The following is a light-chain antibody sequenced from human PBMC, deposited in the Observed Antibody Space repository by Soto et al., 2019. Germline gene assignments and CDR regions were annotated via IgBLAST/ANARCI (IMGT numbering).Light chain of an antibody. CDR3: GKFVSSPPRT. CDR1: QGVGSTF. J-gene: IGKJ1*01. CDR2: GVS. Sequence: ESVLSQSLGTLSVSAGERDTLCCRAGQGVGSTFLAWYQHKPGQAPRVLVYGVSTSATGISDRFSGSWSGIDFNHSISWLESEDFAVYYCGKFVSSPPRTFGQGTKVDI. V-gene: IGKV3-20*01.